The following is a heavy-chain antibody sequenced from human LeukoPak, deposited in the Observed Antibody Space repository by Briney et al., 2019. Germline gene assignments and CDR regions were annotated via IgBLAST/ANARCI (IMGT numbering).Heavy chain of an antibody. V-gene: IGHV3-11*01. Sequence: GGSLRLSCVVSGLTFSDSYMSWIRQPPGKGLEWISYISGSGGTIYHADSIKGRFTISRDNTKNTLYLQMNSLRDEDTAVYYCARPTYSSVDYWGQGTLVTVSS. D-gene: IGHD4-4*01. CDR1: GLTFSDSY. J-gene: IGHJ4*02. CDR3: ARPTYSSVDY. CDR2: ISGSGGTI.